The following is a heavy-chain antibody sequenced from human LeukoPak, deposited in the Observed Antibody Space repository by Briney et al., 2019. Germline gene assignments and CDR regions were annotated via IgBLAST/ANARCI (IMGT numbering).Heavy chain of an antibody. CDR1: GGSISSSSYY. D-gene: IGHD2-21*02. V-gene: IGHV4-39*01. CDR3: ARSHIVAVTGFAFDI. CDR2: IYYSGST. J-gene: IGHJ3*02. Sequence: SETLSLTCTVSGGSISSSSYYWGWIRQPPGKGLEWIGSIYYSGSTYYNPSLKSRVTITVDTSKNQFSLRLSSVTAADTTVYYCARSHIVAVTGFAFDIWGQGTLVTVSS.